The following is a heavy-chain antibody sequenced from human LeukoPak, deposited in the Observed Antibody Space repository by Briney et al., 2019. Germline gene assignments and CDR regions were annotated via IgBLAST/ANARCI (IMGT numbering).Heavy chain of an antibody. Sequence: GRSLRLSCAASGFTFSSYGMHWVRQAPGKGLEWVAVIWYDGSKKYYADSVKGRFTISRDNSKNTLYLQMNSLRAEDTAVYYCARGTIAAAGYYYFDYWGQGTQVTVSS. CDR3: ARGTIAAAGYYYFDY. J-gene: IGHJ4*02. V-gene: IGHV3-33*01. D-gene: IGHD6-13*01. CDR1: GFTFSSYG. CDR2: IWYDGSKK.